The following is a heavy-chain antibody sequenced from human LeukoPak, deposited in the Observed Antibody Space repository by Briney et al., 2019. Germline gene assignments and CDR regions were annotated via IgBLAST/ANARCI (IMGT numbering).Heavy chain of an antibody. Sequence: SETLSLTCTVSGGSISSSSYYWGWIRQPPGKGLEWIGSIYYSGSTYYNPSLKSRVTISVDTSKNQFSLKLSSVTAADTAVYYCARHAVVVPASPWGQGTQVTVSS. CDR2: IYYSGST. D-gene: IGHD2-2*01. CDR3: ARHAVVVPASP. J-gene: IGHJ5*02. CDR1: GGSISSSSYY. V-gene: IGHV4-39*01.